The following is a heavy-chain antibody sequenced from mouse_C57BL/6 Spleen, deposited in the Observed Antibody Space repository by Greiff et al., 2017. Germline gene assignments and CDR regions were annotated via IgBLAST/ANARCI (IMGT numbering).Heavy chain of an antibody. CDR2: ILPGSGST. V-gene: IGHV1-9*01. CDR1: GYTFTGYW. J-gene: IGHJ3*01. D-gene: IGHD2-4*01. CDR3: ALITPSFAY. Sequence: QVQLQQSGAELMKPGASVKLSCKATGYTFTGYWIEWVKQRPGHGLEWIGEILPGSGSTNYNEKFKGKATLTADTSSNTAYMQLSSLTTEDSAIYYCALITPSFAYWGQGTLVTVSA.